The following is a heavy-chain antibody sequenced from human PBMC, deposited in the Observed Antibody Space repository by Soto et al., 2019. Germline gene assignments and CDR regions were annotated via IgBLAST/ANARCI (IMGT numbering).Heavy chain of an antibody. J-gene: IGHJ3*02. V-gene: IGHV1-18*01. D-gene: IGHD5-18*01. CDR3: ARDRGYSYGYFSSAFDI. Sequence: ASVKVSCKASGYTFTSYGISWVLQAPGQGLEWMGWISAYNGNTNYAQKLQGRVTMTTDTSTSTAYMELRSLRSDDTAVYYCARDRGYSYGYFSSAFDIWGQGTMVTVSS. CDR2: ISAYNGNT. CDR1: GYTFTSYG.